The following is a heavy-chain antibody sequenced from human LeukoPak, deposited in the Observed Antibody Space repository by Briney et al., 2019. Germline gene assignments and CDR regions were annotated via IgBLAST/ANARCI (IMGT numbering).Heavy chain of an antibody. CDR1: GGSISSYY. CDR3: ARAQEDIVLMVYAIGWFDP. J-gene: IGHJ5*02. Sequence: SETLSLTCTVSGGSISSYYWSWIRQPPGKGLEWIGYIYYSGSTNYNPSLKSRVTISVDTSKNQLFLKLSSVTAADTAVYYCARAQEDIVLMVYAIGWFDPWGQGTLVTVSS. V-gene: IGHV4-59*01. D-gene: IGHD2-8*01. CDR2: IYYSGST.